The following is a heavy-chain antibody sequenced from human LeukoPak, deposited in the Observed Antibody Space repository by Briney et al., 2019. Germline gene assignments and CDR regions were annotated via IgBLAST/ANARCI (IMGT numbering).Heavy chain of an antibody. V-gene: IGHV7-4-1*02. D-gene: IGHD2-15*01. Sequence: ASVKVSCKASGYSFISYAMNWVRQAPGQGLEWMGWINTNTGNPTYAQAFTGRFVFSLDTSVSTAYLQISSLKAEDTAVYYCATPDGVTLSGFDYWGQGTRVTVSS. J-gene: IGHJ4*02. CDR3: ATPDGVTLSGFDY. CDR1: GYSFISYA. CDR2: INTNTGNP.